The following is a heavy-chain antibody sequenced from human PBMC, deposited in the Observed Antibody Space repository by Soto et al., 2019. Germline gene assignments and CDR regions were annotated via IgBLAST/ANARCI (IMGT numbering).Heavy chain of an antibody. D-gene: IGHD3-10*01. Sequence: DVQLVESGGGLVQPGRSLRLSCAASGFTFDDYAMHWVRQAPGKGLEWVSGISWNSGSIGYADSVKGRFTISRDNAKNSLYLQMNSLRAEDTALYYCAKDRRYYGSGTLDYWGQGTLVTVSS. CDR2: ISWNSGSI. CDR1: GFTFDDYA. V-gene: IGHV3-9*01. J-gene: IGHJ4*02. CDR3: AKDRRYYGSGTLDY.